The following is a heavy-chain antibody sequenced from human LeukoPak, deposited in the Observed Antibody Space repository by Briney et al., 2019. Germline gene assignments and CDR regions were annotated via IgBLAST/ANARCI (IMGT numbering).Heavy chain of an antibody. CDR3: ARERYYYDSSGLDY. D-gene: IGHD3-22*01. CDR2: ISNSSSII. Sequence: GGSLRLSCAASGFTFSRYSMNWVRQAPGGGLEWVSYISNSSSIIYYSDSVKGRFTISRDNAKNSLYLQMNSLRDEGTAVYYCARERYYYDSSGLDYWGQGTLVTVSS. J-gene: IGHJ4*02. CDR1: GFTFSRYS. V-gene: IGHV3-48*02.